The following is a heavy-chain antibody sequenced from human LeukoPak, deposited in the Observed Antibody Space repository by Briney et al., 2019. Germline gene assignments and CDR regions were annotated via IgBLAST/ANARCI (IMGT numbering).Heavy chain of an antibody. J-gene: IGHJ4*02. V-gene: IGHV3-23*01. CDR1: GFTFSSYA. CDR2: ISGSGGST. D-gene: IGHD6-13*01. Sequence: GGSLRLSCAASGFTFSSYAMSWVRQAPGKGLEWVSAISGSGGSTYYADSVKGRFTISRDNSKTTLYLQMNSLRAEDTAVYYCAKDFHSSSWPYYFDYWGQGTLVTVSS. CDR3: AKDFHSSSWPYYFDY.